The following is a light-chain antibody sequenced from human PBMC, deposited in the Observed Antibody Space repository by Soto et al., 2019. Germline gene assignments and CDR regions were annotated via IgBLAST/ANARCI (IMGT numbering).Light chain of an antibody. CDR3: QQYENLPT. CDR1: QNINNY. Sequence: DIQMTQSPSSLSGCLGDRVAVTCQSSQNINNYLNWYQQKPGRAPKLLIYDASNLEAGVPSRFRGSGSGTDSTFTISRLQPEDIATYYCQQYENLPTFGQGTRLENK. CDR2: DAS. V-gene: IGKV1-33*01. J-gene: IGKJ5*01.